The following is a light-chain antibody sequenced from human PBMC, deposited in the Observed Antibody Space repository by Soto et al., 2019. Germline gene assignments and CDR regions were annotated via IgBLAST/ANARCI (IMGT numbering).Light chain of an antibody. CDR3: QQYGSSPPLT. CDR2: GAS. Sequence: EIVMTQSPATLSVSPWEIATLSCRASQNVGNNLVWYQQKPGQAPRLLIYGASSRATGIPDRFSGSGSGTDFTLTISRLEPEDFVVYYCQQYGSSPPLTFGGGTKVDIK. J-gene: IGKJ4*01. CDR1: QNVGNN. V-gene: IGKV3-20*01.